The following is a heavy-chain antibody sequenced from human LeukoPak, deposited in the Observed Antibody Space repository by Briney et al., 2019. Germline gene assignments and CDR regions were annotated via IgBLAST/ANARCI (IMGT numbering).Heavy chain of an antibody. J-gene: IGHJ4*02. V-gene: IGHV3-13*01. CDR1: GFTFSSYD. CDR3: XXXXXXXXXXXXVDY. CDR2: IGIGGDT. Sequence: GGSLRLSCAASGFTFSSYDMHWVPQATGKGLEWVSAIGIGGDTYYPGSVKGRLTVSRENAKNSLYLQMNSRRAGHTPLYYCXXXXXXXXXXXXVDYWGQGTLVTVSS.